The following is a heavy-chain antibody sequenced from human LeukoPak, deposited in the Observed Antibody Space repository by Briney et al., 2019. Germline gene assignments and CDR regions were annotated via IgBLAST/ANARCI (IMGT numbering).Heavy chain of an antibody. J-gene: IGHJ5*02. CDR2: ISYDGSNK. Sequence: QSGGSLRLSCAASGFTFSSYGMHWVRQAPGKGLEWVAVISYDGSNKYYADSVKGRFTISRDNSKNTLYLQINSLRAEDTAVYYCAKGYGQQLVNNWFDPWGQGTLVTVSS. D-gene: IGHD6-13*01. CDR3: AKGYGQQLVNNWFDP. CDR1: GFTFSSYG. V-gene: IGHV3-30*18.